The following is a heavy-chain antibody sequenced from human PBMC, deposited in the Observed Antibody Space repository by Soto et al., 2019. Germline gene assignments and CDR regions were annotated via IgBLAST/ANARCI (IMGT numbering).Heavy chain of an antibody. V-gene: IGHV4-59*08. CDR2: IYYSGST. CDR1: GGSISSYY. Sequence: SETLSLTCTVSGGSISSYYWSWIRQPPGKGLEWIGYIYYSGSTNYNPSLKSRVTISVDTSKNQFSRKLSSVTAADTAVYYCARRVPNSSGWSPSFDYWGQGTLVTVSS. CDR3: ARRVPNSSGWSPSFDY. D-gene: IGHD6-19*01. J-gene: IGHJ4*02.